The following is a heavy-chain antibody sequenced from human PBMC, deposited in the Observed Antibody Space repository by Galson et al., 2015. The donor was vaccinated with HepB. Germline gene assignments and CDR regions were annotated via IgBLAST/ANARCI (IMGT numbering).Heavy chain of an antibody. CDR1: GYIFARYA. Sequence: SVKVSCKASGYIFARYAMNWVRQAPGQGPEWMGWININTGNPTYAQVFKRRFVFFLDTSVNTAYLQINSLKPEDTAVYYCARDGGSGRFLDLWGQGTTVTVSS. V-gene: IGHV7-4-1*02. CDR3: ARDGGSGRFLDL. D-gene: IGHD3-3*01. J-gene: IGHJ6*02. CDR2: ININTGNP.